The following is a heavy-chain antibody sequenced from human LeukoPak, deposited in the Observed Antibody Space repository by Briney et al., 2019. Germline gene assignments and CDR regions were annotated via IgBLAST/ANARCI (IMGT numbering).Heavy chain of an antibody. CDR3: ARDYGGNIFFDY. CDR2: IKSSGSAI. CDR1: GFTFSDYY. V-gene: IGHV3-11*01. D-gene: IGHD4-17*01. Sequence: GGSLRLSCATSGFTFSDYYMTWVRPAPGKGLGGVPYIKSSGSAISYADSVRGRFTISRDNAKNSLYLQMNSLRAEDTAVYYCARDYGGNIFFDYWGQGTLVTVSS. J-gene: IGHJ4*02.